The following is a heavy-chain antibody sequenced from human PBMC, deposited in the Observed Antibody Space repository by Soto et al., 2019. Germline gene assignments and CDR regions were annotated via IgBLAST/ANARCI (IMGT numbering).Heavy chain of an antibody. J-gene: IGHJ3*02. CDR2: IIPILGIA. D-gene: IGHD6-19*01. CDR1: GGTFSSYT. Sequence: SVKVSCKASGGTFSSYTISWVRQAPGQGLEWMGRIIPILGIANYAQKFQGRVTITADKSTSTAYMELSSLRSEDTAVYYCARDTYSSGWYFAFDIWGQGTMVTVSS. V-gene: IGHV1-69*04. CDR3: ARDTYSSGWYFAFDI.